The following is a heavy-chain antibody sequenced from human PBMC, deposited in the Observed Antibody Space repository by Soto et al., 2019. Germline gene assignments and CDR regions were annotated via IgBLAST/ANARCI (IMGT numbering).Heavy chain of an antibody. V-gene: IGHV3-30*03. D-gene: IGHD2-15*01. Sequence: QVQLVESGGGVVQPGRSLRLSYAASGFPFSSYGMHWVRQAPGKGLEWVALISYDGSNKSYADSVKGRFTISRDNSKNTLYLHMSSLRAEDTAVYYCAGGQYYFAYCGQGTVVPLSS. CDR1: GFPFSSYG. CDR2: ISYDGSNK. J-gene: IGHJ4*02. CDR3: AGGQYYFAY.